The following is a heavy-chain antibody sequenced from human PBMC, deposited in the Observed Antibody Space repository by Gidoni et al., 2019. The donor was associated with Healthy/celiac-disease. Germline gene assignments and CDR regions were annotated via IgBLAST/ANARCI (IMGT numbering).Heavy chain of an antibody. Sequence: QVQLVESGGGLVKPGGSLRLSCAASGFTLRHAYMGWIRQAPGKGMGWVSYISSSGSTIYYADAVTGRFTFSRDNAKNSLYLQMNSLRAEDTAVYYCARDKGRSSWSAAGWFDPWGQGTLVTVSS. D-gene: IGHD6-13*01. CDR2: ISSSGSTI. J-gene: IGHJ5*02. V-gene: IGHV3-11*01. CDR1: GFTLRHAY. CDR3: ARDKGRSSWSAAGWFDP.